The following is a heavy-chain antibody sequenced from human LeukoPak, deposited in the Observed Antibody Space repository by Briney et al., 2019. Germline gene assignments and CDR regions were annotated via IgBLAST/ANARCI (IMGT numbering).Heavy chain of an antibody. CDR3: AREPPDCSSTSCQPYYYYYYMDV. CDR2: ISSSSSYI. V-gene: IGHV3-21*01. J-gene: IGHJ6*03. Sequence: PGGSLRLSCAAPGFTFSSYSMNWVRQAPGKGLEWVSSISSSSSYIYYADSVKGRFTISRDNAKNSLYLQMNSLRAEDTAVYYCAREPPDCSSTSCQPYYYYYYMDVWGKGTTVTVSS. CDR1: GFTFSSYS. D-gene: IGHD2-2*01.